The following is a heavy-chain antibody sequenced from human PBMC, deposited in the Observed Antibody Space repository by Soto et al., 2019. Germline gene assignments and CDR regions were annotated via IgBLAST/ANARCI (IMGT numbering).Heavy chain of an antibody. CDR3: VRRSPEDAFDI. CDR2: IYEGGNT. J-gene: IGHJ3*02. Sequence: SETLSLTSTVSGGSIISDGYSWSWIRQPPGKGLQWIGHIYEGGNTYYTPSLESRVAISTDKSKNQFSLRLSSVTAADTAVYYCVRRSPEDAFDIWGQGTMVTVSS. V-gene: IGHV4-30-2*01. CDR1: GGSIISDGYS.